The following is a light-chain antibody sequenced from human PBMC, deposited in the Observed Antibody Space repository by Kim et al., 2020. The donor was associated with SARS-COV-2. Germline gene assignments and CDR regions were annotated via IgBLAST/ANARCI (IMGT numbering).Light chain of an antibody. Sequence: PGERATLSCRASQSVSSSYLAWYQQKPGQAPRLLIYGASSRATGIPDRFSGSGSGTDFTLTISRLEPEDFAVYYCQQYGSSPPLTFGQGTRLEIK. CDR1: QSVSSSY. J-gene: IGKJ5*01. CDR3: QQYGSSPPLT. CDR2: GAS. V-gene: IGKV3-20*01.